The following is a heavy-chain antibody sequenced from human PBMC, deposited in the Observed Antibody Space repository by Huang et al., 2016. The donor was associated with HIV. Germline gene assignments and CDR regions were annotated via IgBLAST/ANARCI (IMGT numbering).Heavy chain of an antibody. Sequence: QVQLVASGGGVVQPGRSLRVSCAASGFIFRSYGMHWVRQAPGKGRGWVATISNDGSNKYYADSVKGRFTSSRDNPKNTLYLQMNTLRAEDTAVYYCATSTTGHAFDIWGQGTMVTVSS. D-gene: IGHD1-1*01. CDR2: ISNDGSNK. V-gene: IGHV3-30*03. CDR1: GFIFRSYG. J-gene: IGHJ3*02. CDR3: ATSTTGHAFDI.